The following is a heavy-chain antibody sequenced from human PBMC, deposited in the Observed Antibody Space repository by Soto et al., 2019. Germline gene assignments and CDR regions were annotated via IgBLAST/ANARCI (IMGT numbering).Heavy chain of an antibody. J-gene: IGHJ4*02. Sequence: QVHLVQSGAEVKKPGASVKISCKCSGYGFTTYGITWVRQAPGQGLEWMAWISAHNGNTNYAQKLQGRVTVTRATSTSTAYMELRSLRSDDTAVYYCARGRYGDYWGQGALVTVSS. D-gene: IGHD1-1*01. CDR3: ARGRYGDY. CDR1: GYGFTTYG. V-gene: IGHV1-18*01. CDR2: ISAHNGNT.